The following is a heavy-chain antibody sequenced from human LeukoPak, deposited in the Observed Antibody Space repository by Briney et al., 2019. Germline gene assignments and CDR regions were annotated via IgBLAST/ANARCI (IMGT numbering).Heavy chain of an antibody. V-gene: IGHV3-23*01. CDR2: ISGSGGST. J-gene: IGHJ4*02. D-gene: IGHD4-23*01. Sequence: PGGSLRLSCAASGFTFSSYAMSWVRQAPGKGLEWVSAISGSGGSTYYADSVKGRFTISRDNSKNTLYLQMNSLRAEDTAVYYCAKMFATVVTPLSLAFDYWGQGTLVTVSS. CDR3: AKMFATVVTPLSLAFDY. CDR1: GFTFSSYA.